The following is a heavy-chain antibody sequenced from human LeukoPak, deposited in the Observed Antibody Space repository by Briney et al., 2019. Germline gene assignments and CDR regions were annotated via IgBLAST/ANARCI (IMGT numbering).Heavy chain of an antibody. V-gene: IGHV3-7*01. Sequence: GGSLRLSCAASGFTFNSYWMSWVRQAQGKGLEWVANIKQDGSEKHYVDSVKGRFTISRDNAKNSLFLQMNSLRAEDTAVYYCARDVAGAFDIWGQGTMGTVSS. CDR2: IKQDGSEK. CDR1: GFTFNSYW. D-gene: IGHD2-21*01. J-gene: IGHJ3*02. CDR3: ARDVAGAFDI.